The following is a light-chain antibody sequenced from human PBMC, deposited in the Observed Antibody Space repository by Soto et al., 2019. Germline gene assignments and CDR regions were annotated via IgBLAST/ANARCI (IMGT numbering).Light chain of an antibody. CDR2: DAS. Sequence: DIQMTQSPSTLSASVGDSVTITCRASQNIRNWLAWYQQKPGKAPNPLIYDASSLKSGVPARFSGSGSGTEFTLTISSLQSEDFAVYYCQQYNNWPPERTFGQGTKVDI. CDR3: QQYNNWPPERT. V-gene: IGKV1-5*01. J-gene: IGKJ1*01. CDR1: QNIRNW.